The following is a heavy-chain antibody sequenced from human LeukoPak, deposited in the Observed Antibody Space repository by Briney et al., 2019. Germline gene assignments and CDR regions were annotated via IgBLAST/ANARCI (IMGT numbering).Heavy chain of an antibody. V-gene: IGHV3-23*01. Sequence: GGSLRLSCAASGFTFSSYAMSWVRQAPGKGLEWVSAISGSGGSTYYADSVKGRFTISRDNSKNTLYLKMNSLRAEDTAVYYCAKDRVVEGYSYGYRFDYWGQGTLVTVSS. D-gene: IGHD5-18*01. J-gene: IGHJ4*02. CDR2: ISGSGGST. CDR3: AKDRVVEGYSYGYRFDY. CDR1: GFTFSSYA.